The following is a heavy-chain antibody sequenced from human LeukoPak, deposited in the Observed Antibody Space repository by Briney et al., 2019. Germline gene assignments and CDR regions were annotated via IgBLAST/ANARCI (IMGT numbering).Heavy chain of an antibody. CDR3: ATGYSTYYYYYAMDV. CDR2: IYYSGST. CDR1: GASISSYY. V-gene: IGHV4-59*01. Sequence: SENLSLTCTVSGASISSYYRSWIRQPPGKGLEWIGYIYYSGSTNYNPSLKSRVTISLDTSKTQFSLKLSSVTAADTAVYYCATGYSTYYYYYAMDVWGKGTTVTVSS. J-gene: IGHJ6*04. D-gene: IGHD1-26*01.